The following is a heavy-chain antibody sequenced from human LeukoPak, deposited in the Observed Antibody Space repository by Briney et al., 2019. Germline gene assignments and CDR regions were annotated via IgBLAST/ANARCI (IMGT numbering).Heavy chain of an antibody. J-gene: IGHJ4*02. CDR1: GFTFSSYA. V-gene: IGHV3-15*01. CDR3: TTVHCGGDCYPVDY. Sequence: GGSLRLSCAASGFTFSSYAIHWVRQAPGKGLEWVGRIKSKTDGGTTDYAAPVKGRFTISRDDSKNTLYLQMNSLKTEDTAVYYCTTVHCGGDCYPVDYWGQGTLVTVSS. CDR2: IKSKTDGGTT. D-gene: IGHD2-21*02.